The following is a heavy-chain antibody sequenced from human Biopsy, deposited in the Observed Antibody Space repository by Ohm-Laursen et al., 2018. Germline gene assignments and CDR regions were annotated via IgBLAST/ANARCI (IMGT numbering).Heavy chain of an antibody. CDR3: AKCMTYSGDGIDY. Sequence: SLRLSCTASGFTFSNSGMHWVRQAPGKGLEWVAAISYDGSKTDYGDSVKGRLTISRDNSKNTLYLQMSSLRAEDTALYYCAKCMTYSGDGIDYWGQGTLVTVSS. J-gene: IGHJ4*02. CDR1: GFTFSNSG. D-gene: IGHD5-12*01. CDR2: ISYDGSKT. V-gene: IGHV3-30*18.